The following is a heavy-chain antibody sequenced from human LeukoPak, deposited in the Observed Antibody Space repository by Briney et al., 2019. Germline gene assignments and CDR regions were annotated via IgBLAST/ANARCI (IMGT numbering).Heavy chain of an antibody. CDR1: GFTLSNHW. Sequence: GGSLRLSCAASGFTLSNHWMTWVRQVPGRGPGWVANVNRDGSETYYLDSVRGRFTISRDNAKNSLYLQMNSLRAEDTALYYCVRNNAMDVWGQGTTVIVSS. D-gene: IGHD2-8*01. J-gene: IGHJ6*02. V-gene: IGHV3-7*03. CDR2: VNRDGSET. CDR3: VRNNAMDV.